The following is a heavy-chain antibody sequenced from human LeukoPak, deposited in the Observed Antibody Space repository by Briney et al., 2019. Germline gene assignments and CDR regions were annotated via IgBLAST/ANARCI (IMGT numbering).Heavy chain of an antibody. CDR2: INPNSGGT. J-gene: IGHJ4*02. Sequence: ASVKVSCKASGYTFTGYYMHWVRQAPGQGLEWMGWINPNSGGTNYAQKLQGRVSMTRDTSISTGYMELSRLRSDDTAVYYCARDAGYSYPLDWGQGTLVTVSS. D-gene: IGHD5-18*01. CDR1: GYTFTGYY. CDR3: ARDAGYSYPLD. V-gene: IGHV1-2*02.